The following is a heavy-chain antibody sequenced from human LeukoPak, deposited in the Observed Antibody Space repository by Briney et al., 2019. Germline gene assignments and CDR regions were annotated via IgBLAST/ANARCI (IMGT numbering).Heavy chain of an antibody. CDR3: ARDTIFGVVIIPGPPRSMDV. D-gene: IGHD3-3*01. V-gene: IGHV4-38-2*02. J-gene: IGHJ6*03. CDR2: IYHSGST. Sequence: SETLSLTCTVSGGSISSYYWSWIRQPPGKGLEWIGSIYHSGSTYYNPSLKSRVTISVDTSKNQFSLKLSSVTAADTAVYYCARDTIFGVVIIPGPPRSMDVWGKGTTVTVSS. CDR1: GGSISSYY.